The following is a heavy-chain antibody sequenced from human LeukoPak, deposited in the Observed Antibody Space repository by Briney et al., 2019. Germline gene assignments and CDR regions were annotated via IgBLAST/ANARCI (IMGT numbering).Heavy chain of an antibody. CDR3: ARALKYYYDSSGYPQIDI. CDR2: IIPIFGTA. D-gene: IGHD3-22*01. J-gene: IGHJ3*02. CDR1: GGTFSSYA. V-gene: IGHV1-69*13. Sequence: ASVKVSCKASGGTFSSYAISWVRQAPGQGLEWMGGIIPIFGTANYAQKFQGRVTITADESTSTAYMELSSLRSEDTAVYYCARALKYYYDSSGYPQIDIWGQGTMVTVSS.